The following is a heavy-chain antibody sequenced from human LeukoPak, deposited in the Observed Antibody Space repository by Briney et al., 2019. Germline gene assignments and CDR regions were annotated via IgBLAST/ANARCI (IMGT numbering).Heavy chain of an antibody. Sequence: ASETLSLTCTVSGGSISSGDYYWSWIRQPPGKGLGWIGYIYYSGSTYYNPSLKSRVTISVDTSKNQFSLKLSSVTAADTAVYYCARDTSRGYSSYYYYYGMDVWGKGTTVTVSS. CDR3: ARDTSRGYSSYYYYYGMDV. J-gene: IGHJ6*04. CDR2: IYYSGST. D-gene: IGHD5-18*01. CDR1: GGSISSGDYY. V-gene: IGHV4-30-4*01.